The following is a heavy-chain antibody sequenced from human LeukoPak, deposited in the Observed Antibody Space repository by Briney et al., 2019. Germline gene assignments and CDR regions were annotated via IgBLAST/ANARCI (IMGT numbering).Heavy chain of an antibody. V-gene: IGHV4-39*01. D-gene: IGHD2-2*01. CDR3: ARHRRSGDLLGYCSSTSCQGYWFHP. CDR2: IYYSGST. J-gene: IGHJ5*02. Sequence: SETLSLTCTVSGGSISSSSYYWGWIRQPPGKGLEWIGSIYYSGSTYYNPSLKSRVTISVDTSKNQFSLKLSSVTAADTAVYYSARHRRSGDLLGYCSSTSCQGYWFHPWGQGTLVTVSS. CDR1: GGSISSSSYY.